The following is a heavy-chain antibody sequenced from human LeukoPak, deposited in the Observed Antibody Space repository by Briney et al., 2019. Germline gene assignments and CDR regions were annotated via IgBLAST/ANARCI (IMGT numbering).Heavy chain of an antibody. J-gene: IGHJ4*02. Sequence: GGSLRLSCAASGFTFSTYAMSWVRQAPGKGLEWVSAISGRGVSTSYADSVKGRFTISRDNSMDTLYLQMNSLRAEDTAVYYCAKRGYYYDSSAYYYFDYWGQGTLVTVSS. CDR1: GFTFSTYA. V-gene: IGHV3-23*01. CDR2: ISGRGVST. D-gene: IGHD3-22*01. CDR3: AKRGYYYDSSAYYYFDY.